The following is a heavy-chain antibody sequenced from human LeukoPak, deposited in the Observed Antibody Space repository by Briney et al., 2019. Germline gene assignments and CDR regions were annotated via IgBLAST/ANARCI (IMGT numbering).Heavy chain of an antibody. D-gene: IGHD2-2*01. V-gene: IGHV1-18*01. Sequence: ASVKVSCKASGYTFTSYGISWVRQAPGQGLEWMGWISAYNGNTNYAQKLQGRVTMTTDTSTSTAYMELRSLRSGDTAVYYCARPTGYCSSTSCSDAFDIWGQGTMVTVSS. CDR3: ARPTGYCSSTSCSDAFDI. CDR2: ISAYNGNT. J-gene: IGHJ3*02. CDR1: GYTFTSYG.